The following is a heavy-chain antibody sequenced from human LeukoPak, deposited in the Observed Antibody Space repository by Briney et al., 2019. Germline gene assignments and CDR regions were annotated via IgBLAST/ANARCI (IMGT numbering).Heavy chain of an antibody. Sequence: PGGSLRLSCAASGFTFSSYAMSWVRQAPGKGLEWVSAISGSGGSTYYADSVKGRFTISRDNSKNTLYLQMNSLRAEDTAVYYCAKDGLGGYEFYYFNYWGQGTLVTASS. CDR2: ISGSGGST. V-gene: IGHV3-23*01. J-gene: IGHJ4*02. D-gene: IGHD5-12*01. CDR1: GFTFSSYA. CDR3: AKDGLGGYEFYYFNY.